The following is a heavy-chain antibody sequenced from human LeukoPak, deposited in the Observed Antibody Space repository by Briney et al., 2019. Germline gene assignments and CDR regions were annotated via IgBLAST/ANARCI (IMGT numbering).Heavy chain of an antibody. J-gene: IGHJ4*02. CDR1: GVTFSNYW. D-gene: IGHD1-1*01. CDR3: AKGPGNWIANFDY. V-gene: IGHV3-23*01. Sequence: SRGSLRLSCAASGVTFSNYWMTWVRQAPGKRLEWVSGIGGSGESTYYADSVKGRFTISRDNSKNTLYPQMNSLRAEDTAVYYCAKGPGNWIANFDYWGQGTLVTVSS. CDR2: IGGSGEST.